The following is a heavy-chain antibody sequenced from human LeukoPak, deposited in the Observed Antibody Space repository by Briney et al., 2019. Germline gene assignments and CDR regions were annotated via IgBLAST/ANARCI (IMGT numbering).Heavy chain of an antibody. D-gene: IGHD1-26*01. J-gene: IGHJ4*02. Sequence: GGSLRLSCAASGFTFSNFAMTWVRQAPGKGLEWVSVISGSGGNTYYADSVKGRFTISRGNSKSTLYLQMTSLRAEDTAVYYCANNFRHSGSYYGFDYWGQGALVTVSS. CDR2: ISGSGGNT. V-gene: IGHV3-23*01. CDR1: GFTFSNFA. CDR3: ANNFRHSGSYYGFDY.